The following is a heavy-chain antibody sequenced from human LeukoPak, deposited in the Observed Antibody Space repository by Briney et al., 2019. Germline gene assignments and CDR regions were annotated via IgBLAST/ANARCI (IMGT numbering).Heavy chain of an antibody. CDR1: GFTFHDYA. Sequence: GWSLRLSCAASGFTFHDYAMHWVRQAPGKGLEWVSGISWNSGSIGYADSVKGRFTISRDNAKNSLYLQMNSLRAEDTALYYCAKDNWSSGWSFFDYWGQGTLVTVSS. J-gene: IGHJ4*02. D-gene: IGHD6-19*01. V-gene: IGHV3-9*01. CDR2: ISWNSGSI. CDR3: AKDNWSSGWSFFDY.